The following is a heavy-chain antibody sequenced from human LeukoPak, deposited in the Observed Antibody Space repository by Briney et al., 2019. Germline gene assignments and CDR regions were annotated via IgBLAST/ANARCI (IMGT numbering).Heavy chain of an antibody. CDR3: AKDPWIVATIADAFDI. Sequence: PGGSLRLSCAASGFTFSSYAMSWVRQAPGKGLEWVSAISGSGGSTYYADSVKGRFTISRDNSKNTLYLQMNSLRAEDTAVYYCAKDPWIVATIADAFDIWGQGTMVTVSS. J-gene: IGHJ3*02. D-gene: IGHD5-12*01. V-gene: IGHV3-23*01. CDR1: GFTFSSYA. CDR2: ISGSGGST.